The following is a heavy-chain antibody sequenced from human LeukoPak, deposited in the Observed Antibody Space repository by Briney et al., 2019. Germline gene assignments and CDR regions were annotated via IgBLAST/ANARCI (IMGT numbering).Heavy chain of an antibody. CDR1: GFTFSSYA. Sequence: GGSLRLSCAASGFTFSSYAMNWVRQAPGKGLEWVAVISYDGSNKYYADSVKGRFTISRDNSKNTLYLQMNSLRAEDTAVYYCAREVGSGWYRVSGGNYFDYWGQGTLVTVSS. J-gene: IGHJ4*02. CDR2: ISYDGSNK. D-gene: IGHD6-19*01. V-gene: IGHV3-30*04. CDR3: AREVGSGWYRVSGGNYFDY.